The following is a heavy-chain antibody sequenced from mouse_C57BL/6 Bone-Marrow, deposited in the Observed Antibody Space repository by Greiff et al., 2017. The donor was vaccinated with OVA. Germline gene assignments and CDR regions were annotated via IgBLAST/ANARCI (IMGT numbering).Heavy chain of an antibody. Sequence: EVQLQQSGPELVKPGASVKIPCKASGYTFTDYNMDWVKQSHGKSLEWIGDINPNNGGTIYNQKFKGKATLTVDKSSSTAYMELRRLTSEDTAVYDCARLYYGSSYGYCDVWGTGTTVTVSS. CDR1: GYTFTDYN. CDR3: ARLYYGSSYGYCDV. D-gene: IGHD1-1*01. V-gene: IGHV1-18*01. CDR2: INPNNGGT. J-gene: IGHJ1*03.